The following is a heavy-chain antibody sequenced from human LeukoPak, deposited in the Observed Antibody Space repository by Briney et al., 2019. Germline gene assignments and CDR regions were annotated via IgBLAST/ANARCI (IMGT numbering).Heavy chain of an antibody. CDR3: ATDFYDST. Sequence: GGSLRLSCAASGFSFSNAWMNWVRQAPGKGLEWVGRIKSKTDGGTTDYTAPVKGRFTLSRDDSKTTLYLQMNSLQTEDTAVYYCATDFYDSTWGQGTLVTVSS. J-gene: IGHJ5*02. D-gene: IGHD3-22*01. CDR1: GFSFSNAW. CDR2: IKSKTDGGTT. V-gene: IGHV3-15*07.